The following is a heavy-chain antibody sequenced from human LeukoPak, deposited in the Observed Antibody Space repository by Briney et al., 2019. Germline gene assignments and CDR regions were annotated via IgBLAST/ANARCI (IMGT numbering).Heavy chain of an antibody. CDR2: INHSGST. D-gene: IGHD3-22*01. J-gene: IGHJ5*02. Sequence: SETLSLACAVYGGSFSGYYWSWIRQPPGKGLEWIGEINHSGSTNYNPSLKSRVTISVDTSKNQFSLKLSSVTAADTAVYYCASANYYDSSAYYYHNWFDPWGQGTLVTVSS. CDR3: ASANYYDSSAYYYHNWFDP. V-gene: IGHV4-34*01. CDR1: GGSFSGYY.